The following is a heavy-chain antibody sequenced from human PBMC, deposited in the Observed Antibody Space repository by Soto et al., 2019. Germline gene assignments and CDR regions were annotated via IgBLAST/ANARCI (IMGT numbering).Heavy chain of an antibody. Sequence: QVQLVQSGAEVKKPGASVKVSCKASGYTFTSYGISWVRQAPGQGLEWMGWISAYNGNTNYAQKPQGRVTLTTDTSTSTAYMELRSLRSDDTAVYYCASDPPTIASAGREDYWGQGTLVTVSS. CDR1: GYTFTSYG. CDR3: ASDPPTIASAGREDY. D-gene: IGHD6-13*01. J-gene: IGHJ4*02. V-gene: IGHV1-18*01. CDR2: ISAYNGNT.